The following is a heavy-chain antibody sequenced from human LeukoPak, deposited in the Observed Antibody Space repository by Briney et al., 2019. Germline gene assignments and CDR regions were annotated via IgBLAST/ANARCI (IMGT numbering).Heavy chain of an antibody. V-gene: IGHV1-2*04. CDR1: GYTFTGYY. J-gene: IGHJ6*02. CDR2: INPNSGGT. Sequence: ASVKVSCKASGYTFTGYYMHWVRQAPGQGLEWMGWINPNSGGTNYAQKFQGWVTMTRDTSISTAYMELSRLRSDDTAVYYCARDRVFSGGIIYYGMDVWGQGTTVTVSS. CDR3: ARDRVFSGGIIYYGMDV. D-gene: IGHD4-23*01.